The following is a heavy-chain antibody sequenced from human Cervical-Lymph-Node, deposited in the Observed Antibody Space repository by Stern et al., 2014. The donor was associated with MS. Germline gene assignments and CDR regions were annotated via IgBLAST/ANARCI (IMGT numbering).Heavy chain of an antibody. CDR3: ASSVGGLTPEAV. CDR1: GGTFSSYA. CDR2: IIPMFGTA. J-gene: IGHJ6*02. D-gene: IGHD3-10*01. V-gene: IGHV1-69*12. Sequence: QVQLVQSGAEVKKPGSSVRVSCKASGGTFSSYAISWVRQAPGQGLEWMGGIIPMFGTANYAQKFQGRVTITADDSTTTAYMEVSSLRSEDTAVYYCASSVGGLTPEAVWGQGTTVTVFS.